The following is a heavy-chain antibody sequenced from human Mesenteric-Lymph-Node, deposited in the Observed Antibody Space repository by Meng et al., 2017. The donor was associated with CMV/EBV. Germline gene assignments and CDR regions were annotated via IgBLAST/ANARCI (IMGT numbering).Heavy chain of an antibody. V-gene: IGHV4-61*01. CDR2: MYYSGST. Sequence: SGGSVSSGNYYWNWIRQPPGKGLGWIGYMYYSGSTNYNPSLKSRVTISVDTSNNQFSLKLSSVTAADTAVYYCARSTALGRVGWFDPWGQGTLVTVSS. CDR1: GGSVSSGNYY. CDR3: ARSTALGRVGWFDP. D-gene: IGHD1-14*01. J-gene: IGHJ5*02.